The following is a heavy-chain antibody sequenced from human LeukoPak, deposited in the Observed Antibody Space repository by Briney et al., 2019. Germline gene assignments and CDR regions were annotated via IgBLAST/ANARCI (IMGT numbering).Heavy chain of an antibody. Sequence: GGSLRLSCAASGFTFTIYAMSWVRQAPGKGLEWVSGLTDSGGSTYYADSVKGRFTISRDNSENTLYLQMNSLRAEDTAVYYCAKDRSRSWSFDFWGQGTLVTVSS. D-gene: IGHD6-13*01. J-gene: IGHJ4*02. CDR2: LTDSGGST. CDR3: AKDRSRSWSFDF. CDR1: GFTFTIYA. V-gene: IGHV3-23*01.